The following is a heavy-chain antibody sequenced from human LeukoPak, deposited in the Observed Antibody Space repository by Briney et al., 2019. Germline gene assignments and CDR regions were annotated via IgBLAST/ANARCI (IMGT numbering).Heavy chain of an antibody. D-gene: IGHD3-22*01. V-gene: IGHV3-23*01. CDR3: AKDYYDSSGYLAYYFDY. CDR1: GFTFSSYA. CDR2: ISGSGGST. J-gene: IGHJ4*02. Sequence: GGSLRLSCAASGFTFSSYAMHWVRQAPGKGLEWVSAISGSGGSTYYADSVKGRFTISRDNSKNTLYLQMNSLRAEDTAVYYCAKDYYDSSGYLAYYFDYWGQGTLVTVSS.